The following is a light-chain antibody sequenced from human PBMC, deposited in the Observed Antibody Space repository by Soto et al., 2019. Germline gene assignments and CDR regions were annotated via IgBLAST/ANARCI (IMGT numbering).Light chain of an antibody. V-gene: IGKV4-1*01. Sequence: DIVMTQSPDSLAVSLGERATINSKSSQSVLYSSNNKNYLDWYQQRPGQPPKLLIYWASTRESGVPDRFSGSGSGTDFTLTITSLQAEDVAVYYYQQYESTPPTFGQGTKLEIK. CDR1: QSVLYSSNNKNY. CDR3: QQYESTPPT. CDR2: WAS. J-gene: IGKJ2*01.